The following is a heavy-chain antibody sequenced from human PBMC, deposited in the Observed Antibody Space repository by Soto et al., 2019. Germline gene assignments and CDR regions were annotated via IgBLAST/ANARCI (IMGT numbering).Heavy chain of an antibody. CDR2: ISAYNGNT. V-gene: IGHV1-18*01. CDR1: GYTFTSYG. CDR3: ARFQTLRWFGGPSDY. D-gene: IGHD3-10*01. J-gene: IGHJ4*02. Sequence: QVQLVQSGAEVKKPGASVKVSCKASGYTFTSYGISWVRQAPGQGLEWMGWISAYNGNTNYAQKLQGRVTMTTDTSTNTAYMELRSLRSDDTAVYYCARFQTLRWFGGPSDYWGQGTLVTVSS.